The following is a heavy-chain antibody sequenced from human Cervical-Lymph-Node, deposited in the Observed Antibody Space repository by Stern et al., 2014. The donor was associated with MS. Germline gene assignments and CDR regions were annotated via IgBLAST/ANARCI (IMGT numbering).Heavy chain of an antibody. CDR2: INAGNGNT. Sequence: VQLEESGAEVRKPGASVKVSCKASGYTFTSYSMQWVRQAPGQRLEWMGWINAGNGNTKYSQHFQGRVSITRDTSASTAYMDLSRLRSEDTAVYFCARGGGYYYGMDVWGQGTTVTVSS. D-gene: IGHD2-15*01. CDR1: GYTFTSYS. CDR3: ARGGGYYYGMDV. V-gene: IGHV1-3*01. J-gene: IGHJ6*02.